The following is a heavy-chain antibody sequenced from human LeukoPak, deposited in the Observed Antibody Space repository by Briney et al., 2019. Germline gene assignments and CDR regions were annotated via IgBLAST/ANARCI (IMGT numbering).Heavy chain of an antibody. Sequence: GASVKVSCKASGGTFSSYTISWVRQAPGQRLEWMRRIIPILGIANYAQKFQGRVTITADTSTSTAYMELSSLRSEDTAVYYCATRIGGNSDWYFDLWGRGTLVTVSS. D-gene: IGHD4-23*01. J-gene: IGHJ2*01. CDR3: ATRIGGNSDWYFDL. V-gene: IGHV1-69*02. CDR1: GGTFSSYT. CDR2: IIPILGIA.